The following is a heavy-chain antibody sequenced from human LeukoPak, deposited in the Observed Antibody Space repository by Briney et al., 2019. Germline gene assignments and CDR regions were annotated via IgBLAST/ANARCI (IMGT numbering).Heavy chain of an antibody. Sequence: GASVKVSCKASGYTFTGYYMHWVRQAPGQGLEWMGWINPNSGGTNYAQKFQGRVTMTRDTSISTAYMELSRLRSDDTAVYYCARADDSSGYYPAGAVDIWGQGTMVTVSS. D-gene: IGHD3-22*01. V-gene: IGHV1-2*02. J-gene: IGHJ3*02. CDR3: ARADDSSGYYPAGAVDI. CDR1: GYTFTGYY. CDR2: INPNSGGT.